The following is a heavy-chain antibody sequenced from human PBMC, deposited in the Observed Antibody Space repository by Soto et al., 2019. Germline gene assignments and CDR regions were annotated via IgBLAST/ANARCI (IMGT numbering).Heavy chain of an antibody. CDR3: ASAPFGGVINFDY. CDR2: IYYSGST. CDR1: GGSISSGDYY. Sequence: QVQLQESGPGLVKPSQTLSLTCTVSGGSISSGDYYWSWIRQPPGKGLEWIGYIYYSGSTYYHPSLKSRVTISVDTSKNQFSLKMSSVTAADTAVYYCASAPFGGVINFDYWGQGTLVTVSS. V-gene: IGHV4-30-4*01. J-gene: IGHJ4*02. D-gene: IGHD3-16*02.